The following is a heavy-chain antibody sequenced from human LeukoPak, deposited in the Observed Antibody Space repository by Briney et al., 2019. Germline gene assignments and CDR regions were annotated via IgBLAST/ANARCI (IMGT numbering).Heavy chain of an antibody. V-gene: IGHV3-23*01. D-gene: IGHD5-18*01. CDR1: GFTLSSYA. J-gene: IGHJ4*02. CDR2: ISGSGAST. CDR3: AKTLGSRYGYVDY. Sequence: GGSLRLSCAPPGFTLSSYAMGWVRQAPGKGLEWVSRISGSGASTYYADSVKGRFTISRDNSKNTLYLQMNRLRAEDTAVYYCAKTLGSRYGYVDYGGQGTLVTVSS.